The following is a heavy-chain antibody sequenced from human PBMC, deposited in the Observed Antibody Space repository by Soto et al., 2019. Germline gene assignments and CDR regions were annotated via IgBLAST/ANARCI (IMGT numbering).Heavy chain of an antibody. J-gene: IGHJ1*01. D-gene: IGHD2-15*01. V-gene: IGHV3-23*01. CDR3: AKDLYCSGGSCYPEDFQH. Sequence: EVQLLESGGGLVQPGGSLRLSCAASGFTFSSYAMSWVRQAPGKGLEWVSAISGSGGSTYYADSVKGRFTISRDKSKNTLYLQMNSLRAEDTDVYYCAKDLYCSGGSCYPEDFQHWGQGTLVTVSS. CDR1: GFTFSSYA. CDR2: ISGSGGST.